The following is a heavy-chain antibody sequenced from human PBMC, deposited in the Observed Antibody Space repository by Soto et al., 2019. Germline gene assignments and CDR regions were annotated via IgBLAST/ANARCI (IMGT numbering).Heavy chain of an antibody. CDR3: STLGRLTGYNV. V-gene: IGHV3-15*07. Sequence: EVQLVESGGGLVKPGESLRLSCAGSGFIFSNTWMNWVRQAPGKGLEWVGRIKSKIEGGTIDYTAPVKGRFTISRDDSSNMLYLQMNSLKTENTAIYYCSTLGRLTGYNVGGEVTLVTVSS. J-gene: IGHJ4*02. CDR1: GFIFSNTW. D-gene: IGHD3-9*01. CDR2: IKSKIEGGTI.